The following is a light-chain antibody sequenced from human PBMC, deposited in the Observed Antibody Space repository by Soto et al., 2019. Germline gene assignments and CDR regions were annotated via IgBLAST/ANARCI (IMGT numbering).Light chain of an antibody. CDR3: GTWDSSLSAGV. CDR1: SSNIGNNY. Sequence: QSVLTQPPSVSAAPGQKVTISCSGSSSNIGNNYVSWYQQLPGTAPKLLIYDNNKRPSGIPDRLSGSKSGTSATLGITGRQTGDEADYYCGTWDSSLSAGVFGGGTQLTVL. J-gene: IGLJ3*02. CDR2: DNN. V-gene: IGLV1-51*01.